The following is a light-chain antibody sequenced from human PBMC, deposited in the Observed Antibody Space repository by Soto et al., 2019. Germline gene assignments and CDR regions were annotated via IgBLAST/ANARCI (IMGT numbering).Light chain of an antibody. CDR3: QTWGTGIHVV. J-gene: IGLJ2*01. CDR1: SGHSSYA. CDR2: LDSDGSH. Sequence: QAVLTQSPSASASLGPSVKLTCTLTSGHSSYAIEWHQQQPEKGPRYLMKLDSDGSHTKGDAIPDRFSGSSSGAERYLTISSLQSEDEADYYCQTWGTGIHVVFGGGTKVTVL. V-gene: IGLV4-69*01.